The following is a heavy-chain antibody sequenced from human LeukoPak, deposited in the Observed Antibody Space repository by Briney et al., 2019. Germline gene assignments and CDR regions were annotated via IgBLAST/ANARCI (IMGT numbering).Heavy chain of an antibody. V-gene: IGHV3-9*01. CDR1: GFTFDDYA. CDR3: AKLADFSGPLDV. J-gene: IGHJ6*04. D-gene: IGHD3-3*01. Sequence: GGSLRLSCAASGFTFDDYAMHWVRQAPGKGLEWVSGISWNSGSIGYADSVKGRFTISRDNAKNSLYLQMNSLRAEDTAVYYCAKLADFSGPLDVWGKGTTVTVSS. CDR2: ISWNSGSI.